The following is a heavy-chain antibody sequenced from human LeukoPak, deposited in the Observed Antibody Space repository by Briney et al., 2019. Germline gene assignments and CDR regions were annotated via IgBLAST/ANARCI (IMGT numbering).Heavy chain of an antibody. Sequence: GGSLKLSCAASGFTFSSYWMSWVRQAPGKGVEWVANIKQDGSEKYYVDSVKGRFTISKDNAKNSLYLQMNSLRREDTAVYYCARGSEDYDSSGYYYDLGDYWGQGTLVTVSS. J-gene: IGHJ4*02. CDR3: ARGSEDYDSSGYYYDLGDY. V-gene: IGHV3-7*01. CDR1: GFTFSSYW. D-gene: IGHD3-22*01. CDR2: IKQDGSEK.